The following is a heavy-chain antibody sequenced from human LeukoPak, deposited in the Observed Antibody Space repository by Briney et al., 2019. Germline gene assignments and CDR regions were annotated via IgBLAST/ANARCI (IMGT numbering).Heavy chain of an antibody. Sequence: GGSLRLSCAASGFTFSSYEMNWVRQAPGKGLVWVSHINSDGSGTNYADSVKGRFTISRDNAKNTLYLQMNSLRAEDTAIYYCARGGPVAATDYWGQGTLVTVSS. D-gene: IGHD6-19*01. V-gene: IGHV3-74*01. CDR2: INSDGSGT. CDR1: GFTFSSYE. CDR3: ARGGPVAATDY. J-gene: IGHJ4*02.